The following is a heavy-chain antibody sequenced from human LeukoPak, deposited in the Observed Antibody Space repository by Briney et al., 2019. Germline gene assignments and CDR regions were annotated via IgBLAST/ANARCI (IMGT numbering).Heavy chain of an antibody. D-gene: IGHD3-10*01. CDR1: GGSISSYY. CDR3: ARGKIWSPVYLSH. J-gene: IGHJ4*02. CDR2: IYSSGTT. Sequence: SETLSLTCIASGGSISSYYWSWIRQPPGKGLEWIGNIYSSGTTNYNPSLKSRVTISMDTSKNQFSLKLSSVTAADTAVYYCARGKIWSPVYLSHWGQGTLVTVSS. V-gene: IGHV4-59*13.